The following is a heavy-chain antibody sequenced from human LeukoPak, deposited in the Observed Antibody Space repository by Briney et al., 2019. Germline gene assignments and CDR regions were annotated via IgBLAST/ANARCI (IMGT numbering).Heavy chain of an antibody. CDR3: ARLRRELYGDYGSWGYYGMDV. J-gene: IGHJ6*02. D-gene: IGHD4-17*01. CDR1: GGSISSYY. V-gene: IGHV4-59*08. Sequence: SETLSLTCTVSGGSISSYYWSWIRQPPGKGLEWIGYIYYSWSTNYNPSLKSRVTISVDTSKNQFSLKLSSVTAADKAVYYCARLRRELYGDYGSWGYYGMDVWGQGTTVTVSS. CDR2: IYYSWST.